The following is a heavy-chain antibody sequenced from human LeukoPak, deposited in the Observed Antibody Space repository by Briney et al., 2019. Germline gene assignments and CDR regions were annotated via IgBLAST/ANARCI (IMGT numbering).Heavy chain of an antibody. V-gene: IGHV1-8*01. CDR1: GYTFTSYD. Sequence: ASVKVSCKASGYTFTSYDINWLRQATGQGLEWMGWMNPNSGNTGYAQKSQGRVTMTRNTSISTAYMELSSLRSEDTAVYYCARGPDGGLRLGDRPYYYYYYMDVWGKGTTVTVSS. D-gene: IGHD3-16*01. J-gene: IGHJ6*03. CDR2: MNPNSGNT. CDR3: ARGPDGGLRLGDRPYYYYYYMDV.